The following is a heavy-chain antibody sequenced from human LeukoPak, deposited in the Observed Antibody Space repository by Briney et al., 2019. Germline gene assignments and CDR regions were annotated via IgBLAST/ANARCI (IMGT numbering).Heavy chain of an antibody. CDR1: GYSFTDYY. CDR2: INPNSGGT. CDR3: ARFTVGPTGTDY. J-gene: IGHJ4*02. D-gene: IGHD1-26*01. Sequence: ASVKVSCKASGYSFTDYYMHWGRQAPGQGLEWVGWINPNSGGTNYAQKFQARVTMTRDTSSSTAYMELSRLRSDDTAVYYCARFTVGPTGTDYWGQGTLVTVSS. V-gene: IGHV1-2*02.